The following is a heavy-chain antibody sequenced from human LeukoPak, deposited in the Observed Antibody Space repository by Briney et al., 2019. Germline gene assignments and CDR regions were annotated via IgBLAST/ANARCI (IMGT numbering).Heavy chain of an antibody. D-gene: IGHD3-3*01. CDR3: ARQQIFGVVMGAFDI. V-gene: IGHV4-61*02. J-gene: IGHJ3*02. CDR2: IYTSGRT. CDR1: GGSISSGSYY. Sequence: SETLSLTCTVSGGSISSGSYYWSWIRQPAGKGLEWIGRIYTSGRTNYNPSLESRVTISVDTSKNQFSLKLSSVTAADTAVYYCARQQIFGVVMGAFDIWGQGTMVTVSS.